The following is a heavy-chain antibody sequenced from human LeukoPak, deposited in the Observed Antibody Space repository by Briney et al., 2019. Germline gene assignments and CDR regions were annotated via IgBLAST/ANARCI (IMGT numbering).Heavy chain of an antibody. V-gene: IGHV4-34*01. CDR2: INHSGST. Sequence: SETLSLTCAVYGGSFSGYYWSWIRQPPGKGLEWIGEINHSGSTNYNPSLKSRVTISVDTSKNQFSLKLSSVTAADTAVYYCARRIGGGAPRYWGQGTLVTVSS. CDR3: ARRIGGGAPRY. D-gene: IGHD3-16*01. J-gene: IGHJ4*02. CDR1: GGSFSGYY.